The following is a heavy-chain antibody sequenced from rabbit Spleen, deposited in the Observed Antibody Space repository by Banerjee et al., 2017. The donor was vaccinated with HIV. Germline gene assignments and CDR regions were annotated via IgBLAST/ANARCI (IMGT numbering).Heavy chain of an antibody. CDR3: ARETSSGWGVVSYYFSL. CDR1: GFSFSSRYY. D-gene: IGHD4-1*01. Sequence: QSLEESGGDLVKPGASLTLTCTASGFSFSSRYYMCWVRQAPGKGLERIAYIYSGSSGDTYYASWAKGRFTISKTSSTTVTLQMTSLTAADTATYFCARETSSGWGVVSYYFSLWGQGTLVTVS. CDR2: IYSGSSGDT. V-gene: IGHV1S40*01. J-gene: IGHJ4*01.